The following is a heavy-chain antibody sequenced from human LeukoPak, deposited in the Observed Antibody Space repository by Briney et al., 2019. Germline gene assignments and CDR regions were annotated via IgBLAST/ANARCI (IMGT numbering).Heavy chain of an antibody. CDR3: ARIMLSWREFGC. V-gene: IGHV4-31*03. CDR1: GGSISSGDYY. CDR2: IYYSGST. D-gene: IGHD1-26*01. J-gene: IGHJ4*02. Sequence: PSETLSLTCTVSGGSISSGDYYWSWIRQHPGKGLEWIGHIYYSGSTYYNPSLKSRGIISVETSKNQFSLKLSSVTAADTAVYYCARIMLSWREFGCWGQGTLVTVSS.